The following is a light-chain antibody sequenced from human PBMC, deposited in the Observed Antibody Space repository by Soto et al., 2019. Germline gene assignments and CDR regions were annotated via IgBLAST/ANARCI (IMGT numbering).Light chain of an antibody. V-gene: IGKV3-15*01. CDR3: QQYNNWLT. CDR1: QSVSSN. CDR2: GAS. Sequence: IVFAQSPGPPSFFPGGRATLSCRASQSVSSNLAWYQQKPGQAPRLLIYGASTRATGIPARFSGSGSGTEFTLTISSLQSEDFAVYYCQQYNNWLTFGQGTKVDIK. J-gene: IGKJ1*01.